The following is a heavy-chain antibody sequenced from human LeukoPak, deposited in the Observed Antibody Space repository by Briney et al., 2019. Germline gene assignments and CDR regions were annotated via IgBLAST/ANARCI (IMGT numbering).Heavy chain of an antibody. D-gene: IGHD5-12*01. Sequence: PSETLSLTCTVSGGSISSYYWSWIRQPPGKGLEWIGYIYYSGSTNYNPSLKSRVTISVDTSKNQFSLKLSSVTAADTAVYYCARVGGYDADLFDYWGQGTLVTVSS. CDR1: GGSISSYY. V-gene: IGHV4-59*08. J-gene: IGHJ4*02. CDR3: ARVGGYDADLFDY. CDR2: IYYSGST.